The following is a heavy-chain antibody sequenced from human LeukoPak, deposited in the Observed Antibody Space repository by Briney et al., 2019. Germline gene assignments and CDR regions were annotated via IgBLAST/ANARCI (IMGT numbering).Heavy chain of an antibody. CDR2: IYHGWST. CDR3: ARQSPDGGYYYDSSGYYYYFDY. D-gene: IGHD3-22*01. CDR1: GGSISSISYY. Sequence: SETLSLTCTVSGGSISSISYYWGWIRQPPGKGLEWIGSIYHGWSTYYNPSSKSRVTISVDTSKNQFSLKLSSVTAADTAVYYCARQSPDGGYYYDSSGYYYYFDYWGQGTLVTVSS. V-gene: IGHV4-39*01. J-gene: IGHJ4*02.